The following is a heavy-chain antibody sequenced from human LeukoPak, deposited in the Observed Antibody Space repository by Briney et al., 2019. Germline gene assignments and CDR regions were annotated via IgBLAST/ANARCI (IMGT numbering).Heavy chain of an antibody. Sequence: ASVKVSCKASGYTFTSYYMHWVRQAPGQGLEWMGIINPSGGSTSYAQKFQGRVTITADESTSTAYMELSSLRSDDTAVYYCARDRYYYDSSGCFDYWGQGTLVTVSS. D-gene: IGHD3-22*01. CDR3: ARDRYYYDSSGCFDY. J-gene: IGHJ4*02. CDR2: INPSGGST. V-gene: IGHV1-46*01. CDR1: GYTFTSYY.